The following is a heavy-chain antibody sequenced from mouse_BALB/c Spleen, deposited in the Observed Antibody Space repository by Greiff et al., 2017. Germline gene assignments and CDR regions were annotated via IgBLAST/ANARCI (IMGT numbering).Heavy chain of an antibody. Sequence: EVQLMESGGGLVQPGGSRKLSCAASGFTFSSFGMHWVRQAPEKGLEWVAYISSGSSTIYYADTVKGRFTISRDNPKNTLFLQMTSLRSEDTAMFYCASGSIDYWGQGTTLTVSS. CDR3: ASGSIDY. J-gene: IGHJ2*01. D-gene: IGHD1-1*01. V-gene: IGHV5-17*02. CDR2: ISSGSSTI. CDR1: GFTFSSFG.